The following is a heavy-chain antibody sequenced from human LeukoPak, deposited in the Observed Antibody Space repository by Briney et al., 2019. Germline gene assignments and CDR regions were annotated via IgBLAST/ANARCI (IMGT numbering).Heavy chain of an antibody. V-gene: IGHV3-7*01. CDR3: ARELWFGESYAFDY. CDR1: GFTFSSYW. D-gene: IGHD3-10*01. CDR2: IKQDGSEK. J-gene: IGHJ4*02. Sequence: GGSLRLSCAASGFTFSSYWMSRVRQAPGKGLEWVANIKQDGSEKYYVDSVKGRFTISRDNAKNSLYLQMNSLRAEDTAVYYCARELWFGESYAFDYWGQGTLVTVSS.